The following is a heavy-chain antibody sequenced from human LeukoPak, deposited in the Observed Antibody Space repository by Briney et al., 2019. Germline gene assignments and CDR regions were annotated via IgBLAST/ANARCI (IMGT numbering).Heavy chain of an antibody. CDR3: ARADYYGSPGHFGMDV. Sequence: GGSLRLSCAASGFTFSNYEMNWVRQAPGKGPEWISYIGGSGVTKRYADSVKGRFSISRDNAKNSLDLQMNSLRVEDRGVYYCARADYYGSPGHFGMDVWGRGTTVTVSS. CDR2: IGGSGVTK. J-gene: IGHJ6*02. V-gene: IGHV3-48*03. D-gene: IGHD3-10*01. CDR1: GFTFSNYE.